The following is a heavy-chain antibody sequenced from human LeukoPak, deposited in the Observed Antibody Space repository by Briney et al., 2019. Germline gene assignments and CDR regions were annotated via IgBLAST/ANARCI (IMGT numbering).Heavy chain of an antibody. D-gene: IGHD3-22*01. V-gene: IGHV5-51*01. CDR1: GYRFTSYW. CDR3: ARSSYYDRSGYSFRILDY. CDR2: IYPDDSDT. Sequence: GESLEISCQGSGYRFTSYWIGWVRQMPGKGLEWMAIIYPDDSDTRYSPSFQGQVTISADKSISTAYLQWSSLKASDTAMYYCARSSYYDRSGYSFRILDYWGQGTLVTVSS. J-gene: IGHJ4*02.